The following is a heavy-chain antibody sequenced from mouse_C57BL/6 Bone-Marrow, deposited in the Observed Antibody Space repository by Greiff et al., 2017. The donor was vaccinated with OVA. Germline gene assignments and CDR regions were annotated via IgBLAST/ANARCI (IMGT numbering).Heavy chain of an antibody. CDR1: GYAFSSSW. J-gene: IGHJ1*03. CDR2: IYPGDGDT. Sequence: QVQLQQSGPELVKPGASVKISCKASGYAFSSSWMNWVKQRPGKGLEWIGRIYPGDGDTNYNGKFKGKATLTADKSSSTAYMQLSSLTSEDSAVYFCAEGANYYGSSYVGWYFDVWGTGTTVTVSS. V-gene: IGHV1-82*01. CDR3: AEGANYYGSSYVGWYFDV. D-gene: IGHD1-1*01.